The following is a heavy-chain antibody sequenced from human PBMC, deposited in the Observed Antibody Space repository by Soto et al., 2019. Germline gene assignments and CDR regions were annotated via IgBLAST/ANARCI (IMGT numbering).Heavy chain of an antibody. CDR3: ASYGDYAEYFQH. J-gene: IGHJ1*01. Sequence: SATLSLTCAVSGGSFSGYYWSWIRQPPGKGLEWIGEINHSGSTNYNPSLKSRVTISVDTSKNQFSLKLSSVTAADTAVYYCASYGDYAEYFQHWGQGTLVTVSS. D-gene: IGHD4-17*01. CDR1: GGSFSGYY. CDR2: INHSGST. V-gene: IGHV4-34*01.